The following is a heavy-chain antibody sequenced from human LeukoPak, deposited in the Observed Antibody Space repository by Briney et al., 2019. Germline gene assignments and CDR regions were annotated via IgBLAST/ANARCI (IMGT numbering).Heavy chain of an antibody. Sequence: GGSLRLSCAASGFTFNTYIMHWVRQAPGKGLVWVARIDTDGKTTTYADSVKGRFTISRDNAKNMLYLQMNSLRAEDTAVYYCVRDKDGYNFWGQGTLVSVSS. CDR1: GFTFNTYI. CDR3: VRDKDGYNF. J-gene: IGHJ4*02. CDR2: IDTDGKTT. V-gene: IGHV3-74*01. D-gene: IGHD5-24*01.